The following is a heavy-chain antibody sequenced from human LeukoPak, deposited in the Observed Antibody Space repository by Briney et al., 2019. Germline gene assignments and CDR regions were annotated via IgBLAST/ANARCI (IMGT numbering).Heavy chain of an antibody. CDR1: GFTFSNYN. CDR2: IGSTTSTI. D-gene: IGHD1-26*01. J-gene: IGHJ4*02. Sequence: GGSLRLSCATSGFTFSNYNMNWVRQAPGKGLEWVAYIGSTTSTIYYAGSVKGRFTISRDNAKNSLYLQMNSLGDKDTAVYFCARSGSYYRTFDYWGQGSLVTVSS. CDR3: ARSGSYYRTFDY. V-gene: IGHV3-48*02.